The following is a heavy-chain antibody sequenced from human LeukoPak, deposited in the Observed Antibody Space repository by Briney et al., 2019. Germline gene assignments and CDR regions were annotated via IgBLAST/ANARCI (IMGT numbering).Heavy chain of an antibody. CDR1: GFTFSSYE. V-gene: IGHV3-48*03. D-gene: IGHD6-19*01. Sequence: AGGSLRLSCAASGFTFSSYEMNWVRQAPGKGLEWVSYISSSGSTIYYADSVKGRFTISRDNAKNSLYLQMNSLRAEETAVYYCAREGQWLVPGGFDYWGQGTLVTVSS. CDR2: ISSSGSTI. CDR3: AREGQWLVPGGFDY. J-gene: IGHJ4*02.